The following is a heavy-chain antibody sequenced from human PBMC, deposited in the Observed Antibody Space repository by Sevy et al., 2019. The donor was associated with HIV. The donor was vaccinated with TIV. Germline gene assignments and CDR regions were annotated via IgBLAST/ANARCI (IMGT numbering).Heavy chain of an antibody. CDR2: ISSGGRT. J-gene: IGHJ4*02. D-gene: IGHD6-25*01. V-gene: IGHV3-53*01. Sequence: GGSLRLSCAASGFTVSSDYMSWVRQAPGKGLEWVSLISSGGRTYYSDSVKGRFAVSRDNSKNTQYLQMNSLRAEDTALYYCARDEGSVWTFDDWGQGALVTVSS. CDR3: ARDEGSVWTFDD. CDR1: GFTVSSDY.